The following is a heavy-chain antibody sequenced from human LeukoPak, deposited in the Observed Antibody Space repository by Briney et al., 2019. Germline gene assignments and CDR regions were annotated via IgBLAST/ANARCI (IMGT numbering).Heavy chain of an antibody. V-gene: IGHV3-21*01. Sequence: GGSLRLSCAASGFTFSSFGMNWVRQAPGKGLEWVSSISSSGKYIYYADSVRGRFTISRNNAKNSLYLQMSSLRAEDTAVYFCARGRGGRSWDSDYWGQGTLVTVSS. CDR1: GFTFSSFG. D-gene: IGHD3-16*01. CDR2: ISSSGKYI. J-gene: IGHJ4*02. CDR3: ARGRGGRSWDSDY.